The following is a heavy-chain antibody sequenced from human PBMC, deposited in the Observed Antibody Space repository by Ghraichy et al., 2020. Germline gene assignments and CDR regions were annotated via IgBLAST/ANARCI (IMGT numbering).Heavy chain of an antibody. CDR2: ISAYNGNT. CDR1: GYTFTSYG. D-gene: IGHD6-19*01. CDR3: ARDYGSIAVAVPGFDY. Sequence: ASVKVSCKASGYTFTSYGISWVRQAPGQGLEWMGWISAYNGNTNYAQKLQGRVTMTTDTSTSTAYMELRSLRSDDTAVYYCARDYGSIAVAVPGFDYWGQGTLVTVSS. V-gene: IGHV1-18*01. J-gene: IGHJ4*02.